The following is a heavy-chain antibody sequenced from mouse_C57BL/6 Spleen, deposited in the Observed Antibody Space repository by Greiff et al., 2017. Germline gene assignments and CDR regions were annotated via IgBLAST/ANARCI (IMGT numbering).Heavy chain of an antibody. CDR3: ARSGRTGTDY. D-gene: IGHD4-1*01. CDR2: IYPGDGDT. Sequence: VQLVESGAELVKPGASVKISCKASGYAFSSYWMNWVKQRPGKGLEWIGQIYPGDGDTNYNGKFKGKATLTADKSSSTAYMQLSSLTSEDSAVYFCARSGRTGTDYWGQGTTLTVSS. V-gene: IGHV1-80*01. J-gene: IGHJ2*01. CDR1: GYAFSSYW.